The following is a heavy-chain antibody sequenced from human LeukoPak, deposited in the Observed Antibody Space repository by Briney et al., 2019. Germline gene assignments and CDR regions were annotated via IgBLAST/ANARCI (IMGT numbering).Heavy chain of an antibody. V-gene: IGHV4-34*01. CDR2: INHSGST. Sequence: PSETLSLTCAVYGGSFSGYYWSWIRHPPGKGLEWIGEINHSGSTNYNPSLKSRVTISIDTSKNQFSLKLSSVTTADTAVYYCARARRTPGITIFGVVSGMDVWGQGTTVTVSS. CDR1: GGSFSGYY. CDR3: ARARRTPGITIFGVVSGMDV. J-gene: IGHJ6*02. D-gene: IGHD3-3*01.